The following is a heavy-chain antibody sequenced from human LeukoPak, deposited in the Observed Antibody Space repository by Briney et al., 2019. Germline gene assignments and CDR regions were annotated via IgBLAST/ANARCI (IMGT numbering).Heavy chain of an antibody. D-gene: IGHD1-26*01. V-gene: IGHV1-69*13. Sequence: ASVKVSCKASGGTFSSYAISWVRQAPGQGLEWMGGIIPIFGTANYAQKFQGRVTTTADESTSTAYMELSSLRSEDTAVYYCARERRVVGANYYYYGMDVWGQGTTVTVSS. CDR3: ARERRVVGANYYYYGMDV. J-gene: IGHJ6*02. CDR1: GGTFSSYA. CDR2: IIPIFGTA.